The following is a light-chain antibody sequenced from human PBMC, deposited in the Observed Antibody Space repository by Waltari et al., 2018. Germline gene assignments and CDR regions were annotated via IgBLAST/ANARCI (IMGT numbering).Light chain of an antibody. CDR1: QSLLYSNGNNY. Sequence: DIVLTQSPLSLPVTPGEPASISCRSSQSLLYSNGNNYLNWYLQKPGLPPQLLIYMGSTRASGVPDRFSGRGSGTDVTLQISRVEAEDVGVYYCLQSVQVPVTFGGGTKVEIK. CDR3: LQSVQVPVT. J-gene: IGKJ4*01. V-gene: IGKV2-28*01. CDR2: MGS.